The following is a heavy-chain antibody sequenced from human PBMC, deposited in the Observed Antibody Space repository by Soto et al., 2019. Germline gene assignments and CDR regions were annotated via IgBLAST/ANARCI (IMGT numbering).Heavy chain of an antibody. CDR1: GGSISSYN. Sequence: PSETLSRTCTVSGGSISSYNWSWIRQPPGKGLECIGYIYYSASTHYNPSLKSRVTISVDTSKNQFSLKLSSVTAADTAVYSCARNGDILTGDALHYWGQGTLVTVSS. CDR3: ARNGDILTGDALHY. CDR2: IYYSAST. J-gene: IGHJ4*02. V-gene: IGHV4-59*01. D-gene: IGHD3-9*01.